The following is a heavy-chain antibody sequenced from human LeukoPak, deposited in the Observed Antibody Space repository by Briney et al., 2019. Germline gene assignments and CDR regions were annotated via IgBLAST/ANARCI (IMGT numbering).Heavy chain of an antibody. V-gene: IGHV4-34*01. Sequence: PSETLSLTCAVYGGSFSGYYWSWIRQPPGKGLEWIGEINHSGSTNYNPSLKSRVTISVDTSKNQFSLKLSSATAADTAVYYCARVRMIVVVKREAFDIWGQGTMVTVSS. CDR3: ARVRMIVVVKREAFDI. CDR1: GGSFSGYY. J-gene: IGHJ3*02. D-gene: IGHD3-22*01. CDR2: INHSGST.